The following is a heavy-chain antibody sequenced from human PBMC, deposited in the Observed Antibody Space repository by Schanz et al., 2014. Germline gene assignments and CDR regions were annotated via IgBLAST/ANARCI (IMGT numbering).Heavy chain of an antibody. CDR1: GYTFNNHG. Sequence: QVQLVQSGGEVKKPGASATVSCKASGYTFNNHGISWVRQAPGQGLEWMGWISVYHGQTNYAEKVHGRVTMTTDTFTSTGYSEQRGLISDDSAVYYCVRAAGWAFGDYHRMDVWGQGTSVTVSS. J-gene: IGHJ6*02. CDR2: ISVYHGQT. CDR3: VRAAGWAFGDYHRMDV. D-gene: IGHD3-10*01. V-gene: IGHV1-18*01.